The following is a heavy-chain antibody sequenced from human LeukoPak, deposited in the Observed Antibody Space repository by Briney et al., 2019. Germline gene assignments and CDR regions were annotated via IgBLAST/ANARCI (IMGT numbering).Heavy chain of an antibody. CDR3: ILDAAGPAY. V-gene: IGHV3-15*01. CDR2: IKGKTDGGTT. D-gene: IGHD6-13*01. J-gene: IGHJ4*02. Sequence: GGSLRLSCAASGFSFFNAWMSWVRQAPGKGLEWVGRIKGKTDGGTTDYAAPVLGRFTILRDDSKNTLYLEMNKLKTEDTAVCYCILDAAGPAYWGQGTLVTVSS. CDR1: GFSFFNAW.